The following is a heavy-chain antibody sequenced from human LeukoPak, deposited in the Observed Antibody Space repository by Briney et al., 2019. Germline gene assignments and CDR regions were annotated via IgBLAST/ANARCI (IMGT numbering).Heavy chain of an antibody. CDR1: GFTFSSYA. V-gene: IGHV3-23*01. J-gene: IGHJ4*02. CDR2: ISGSGGST. CDR3: AREPRGSYQAG. Sequence: GGSLRLSCAASGFTFSSYAMSWVRQAPGKGLEWVSAISGSGGSTYYADSVKGRFTTSRDNSKNTLYLQMNSLRAEDTAVYYCAREPRGSYQAGWGQGTLVTVSS. D-gene: IGHD1-26*01.